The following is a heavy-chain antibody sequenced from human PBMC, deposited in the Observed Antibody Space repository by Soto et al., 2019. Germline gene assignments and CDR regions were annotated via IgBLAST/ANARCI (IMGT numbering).Heavy chain of an antibody. J-gene: IGHJ6*03. V-gene: IGHV4-59*01. Sequence: PTETPSLTFTVSGGSISSYYWSWIRQPPGKGLEWIGYIYYSGSTNYNPSLKSRVTISVDTSKNQFSLKLSSVTAADTAVYYCAREDYYYYYLDVWGKGTTVTVSS. CDR1: GGSISSYY. CDR3: AREDYYYYYLDV. CDR2: IYYSGST.